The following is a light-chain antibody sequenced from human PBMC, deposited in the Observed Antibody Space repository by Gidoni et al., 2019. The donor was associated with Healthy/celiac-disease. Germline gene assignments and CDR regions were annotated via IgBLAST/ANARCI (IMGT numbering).Light chain of an antibody. V-gene: IGLV2-8*01. Sequence: QSALTQPPPASGSPGQSVTISCTGTSSDVGGYNYVAWYQQHPGKAPKLMIYEVIKRPSGVPDRFSGSKSGNTASLTVSGLQAEDEADYYCSSYAGSNKGVFGGGTKLTVL. J-gene: IGLJ2*01. CDR1: SSDVGGYNY. CDR2: EVI. CDR3: SSYAGSNKGV.